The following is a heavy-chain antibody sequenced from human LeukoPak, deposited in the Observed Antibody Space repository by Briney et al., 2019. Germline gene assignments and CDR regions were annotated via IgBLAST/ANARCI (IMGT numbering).Heavy chain of an antibody. D-gene: IGHD4-17*01. CDR3: ARVRGDYGEDSYYYYMDV. CDR2: IYTSGST. J-gene: IGHJ6*03. CDR1: GGSISSGSYS. V-gene: IGHV4-61*02. Sequence: SETLSLTCTVSGGSISSGSYSWSWIRQPAEKGLEWIGRIYTSGSTNYNPSLKSRVTISVDTSKNQFSLKLSSVTAADTAVYYCARVRGDYGEDSYYYYMDVWGKGTTVTISS.